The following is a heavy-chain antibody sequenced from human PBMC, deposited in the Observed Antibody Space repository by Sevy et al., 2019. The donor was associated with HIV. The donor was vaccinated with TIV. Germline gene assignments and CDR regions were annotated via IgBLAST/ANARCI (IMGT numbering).Heavy chain of an antibody. CDR3: ARRYDFWSGYYGFDY. J-gene: IGHJ4*02. D-gene: IGHD3-3*01. V-gene: IGHV1-2*06. CDR2: INPNSGGT. CDR1: GYTFTDYY. Sequence: ASVKVSCKTSGYTFTDYYMHWERQAPGLGLEWMGRINPNSGGTNYPQKFEGRVTMTRDTSISTAYMELNRLTSDDTAVYYCARRYDFWSGYYGFDYWGQGTLVTVSS.